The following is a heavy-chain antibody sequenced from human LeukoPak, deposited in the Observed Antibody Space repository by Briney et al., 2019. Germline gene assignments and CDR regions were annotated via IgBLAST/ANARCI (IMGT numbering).Heavy chain of an antibody. CDR3: ARVIVLNYDFWSGYLDY. D-gene: IGHD3-3*01. J-gene: IGHJ4*02. CDR2: ISGSGSTM. Sequence: GGSLRLSCAASGFTFSTYEMNWVRQAPGKGLEWVSYISGSGSTMYYADSVKGRFTISRDNAKNSLYLQMNSLRAEDTAVYYCARVIVLNYDFWSGYLDYWGQGTLVTVSS. CDR1: GFTFSTYE. V-gene: IGHV3-48*03.